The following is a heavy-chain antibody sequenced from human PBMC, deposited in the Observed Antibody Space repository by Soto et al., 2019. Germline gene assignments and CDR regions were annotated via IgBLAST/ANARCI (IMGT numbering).Heavy chain of an antibody. CDR2: IYYSGST. CDR3: ARDQRDYGDSYGMDV. Sequence: SETLSLTCTVSGGSISSGGYYWSWIRQHPGKGLEWIGYIYYSGSTYYNPSLKSRVTISVDTSKNQFSLKLSSVTAADTAVYYCARDQRDYGDSYGMDVWGQGTTVTVSS. D-gene: IGHD4-17*01. V-gene: IGHV4-31*03. J-gene: IGHJ6*02. CDR1: GGSISSGGYY.